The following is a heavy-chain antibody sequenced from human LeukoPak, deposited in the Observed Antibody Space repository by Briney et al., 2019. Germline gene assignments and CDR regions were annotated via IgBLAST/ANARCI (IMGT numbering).Heavy chain of an antibody. Sequence: SETLSLTCTVSGGSISSSYYWGWIRQPPGKGLEWIGSIYYSGSTYYNPSLKSRVTISVDTSKNQFSLKLSSVTAADTAVYHCVRRDLQTTVTFDYWGQGTLVTVSS. CDR2: IYYSGST. V-gene: IGHV4-39*01. J-gene: IGHJ4*02. CDR1: GGSISSSYY. D-gene: IGHD4-17*01. CDR3: VRRDLQTTVTFDY.